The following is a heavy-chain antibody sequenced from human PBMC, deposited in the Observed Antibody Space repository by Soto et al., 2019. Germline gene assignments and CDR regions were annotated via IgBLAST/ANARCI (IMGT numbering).Heavy chain of an antibody. D-gene: IGHD1-26*01. CDR2: MRNSGGFT. CDR3: AKDYFETKGPYFFDY. V-gene: IGHV3-23*01. CDR1: GFTFNNYA. J-gene: IGHJ4*02. Sequence: VQLLESGGGLVQPGGSLRLSCAASGFTFNNYAMNWVRQAPGKWLEWVSAMRNSGGFTYYADSVKGRFTISRDNSKNTLYLHMNSLRAEDTALYYCAKDYFETKGPYFFDYWGQGTLVTVSS.